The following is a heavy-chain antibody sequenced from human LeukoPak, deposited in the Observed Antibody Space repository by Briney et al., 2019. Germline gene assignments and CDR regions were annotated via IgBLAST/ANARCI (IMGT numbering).Heavy chain of an antibody. CDR2: INPSGGST. Sequence: GASVKVSCKASGYTFTSYYMHWVRQAPGQGLEWMGIINPSGGSTSYAQKFQGRVTMTRDTSTSTVYMELSSLRSEDTAVYYCARGQSPGYSSSPVDYWGQGTLVTVSS. CDR1: GYTFTSYY. J-gene: IGHJ4*02. V-gene: IGHV1-46*01. D-gene: IGHD6-6*01. CDR3: ARGQSPGYSSSPVDY.